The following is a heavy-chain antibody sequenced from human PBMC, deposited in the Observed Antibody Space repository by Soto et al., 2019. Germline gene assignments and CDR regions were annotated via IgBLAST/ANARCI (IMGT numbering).Heavy chain of an antibody. CDR2: INAGNGNT. D-gene: IGHD4-4*01. CDR3: ASSYSNYALIDYYYYGMDV. Sequence: ASVKVSCKASGYTFTSYARHWVRQAPGQRLEWMGWINAGNGNTKYSQKFQGRVTSTRDTSASTAYMELSSLRSEDTAVYYCASSYSNYALIDYYYYGMDVWGQGTTVTVSS. CDR1: GYTFTSYA. J-gene: IGHJ6*02. V-gene: IGHV1-3*01.